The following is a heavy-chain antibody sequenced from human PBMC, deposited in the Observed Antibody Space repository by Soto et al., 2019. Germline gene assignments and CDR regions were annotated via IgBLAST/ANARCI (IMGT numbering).Heavy chain of an antibody. CDR2: IIPIFGTA. D-gene: IGHD3-10*01. J-gene: IGHJ6*02. CDR3: ARAGMGSGSYPPHYYGMDV. CDR1: GGTFSSYA. V-gene: IGHV1-69*06. Sequence: SVKVSFKASGGTFSSYAISWVRQVPGQGLEWMGGIIPIFGTANYAQKFQGRVTITADKSTSTAYMELSSLRSEDTAVYYCARAGMGSGSYPPHYYGMDVWGQGTTVTVSS.